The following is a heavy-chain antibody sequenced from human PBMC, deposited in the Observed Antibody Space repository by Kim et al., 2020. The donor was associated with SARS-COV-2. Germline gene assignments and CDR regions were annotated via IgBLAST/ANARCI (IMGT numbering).Heavy chain of an antibody. CDR1: GFTFSSYG. V-gene: IGHV3-30*18. Sequence: GGSLRLSCAASGFTFSSYGMHWVRQAPGKGLEWVAVISYDGSNKYYADSVKGRFTISRDNSKNTLYLQMNSLRAEDTAVYYCAKDGHFATVTNLWFRFEFDYWGQGTLVTVSS. CDR3: AKDGHFATVTNLWFRFEFDY. J-gene: IGHJ4*02. CDR2: ISYDGSNK. D-gene: IGHD4-4*01.